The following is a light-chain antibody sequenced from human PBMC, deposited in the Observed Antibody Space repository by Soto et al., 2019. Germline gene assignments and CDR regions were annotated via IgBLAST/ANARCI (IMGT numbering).Light chain of an antibody. CDR3: QQYNIWPLWT. V-gene: IGKV3-15*01. J-gene: IGKJ1*01. Sequence: EIVMTHSPATLSVSPGERATLSCRASQSVSSNLAWYQQKPGQAPRLLIYGASTRATGIPARFSGSGSGTEFTLTISSLQSEDFAVYFCQQYNIWPLWTFGQGTKVDNK. CDR1: QSVSSN. CDR2: GAS.